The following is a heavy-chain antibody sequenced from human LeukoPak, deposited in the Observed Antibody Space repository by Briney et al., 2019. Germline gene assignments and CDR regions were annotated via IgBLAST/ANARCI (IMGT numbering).Heavy chain of an antibody. CDR1: GGSFSGYY. J-gene: IGHJ5*02. D-gene: IGHD3-10*01. Sequence: SETLSLTCAVYGGSFSGYYWSWIRQPPGKGLEWIGEINHSGSTNYNPSLKSRVTISADTSKNQFSLKLSSVTAADTAVYYCARLWFGELQWFDPWGQGTLVTVSS. CDR3: ARLWFGELQWFDP. CDR2: INHSGST. V-gene: IGHV4-34*01.